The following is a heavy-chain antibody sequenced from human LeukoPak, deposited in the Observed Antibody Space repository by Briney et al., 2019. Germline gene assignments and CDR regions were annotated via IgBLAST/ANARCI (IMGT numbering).Heavy chain of an antibody. J-gene: IGHJ3*02. D-gene: IGHD3-3*01. CDR2: IIPILGIA. Sequence: SVKVSCKASGGTFSSYAISWVRQAPGQGLEWMGRIIPILGIANYAQKFQGRVTITADKSTSTAYMELSSLRSEDTAVYYCARSRAITIFGVGGGAFDIWGRGTMVTVSS. CDR1: GGTFSSYA. V-gene: IGHV1-69*04. CDR3: ARSRAITIFGVGGGAFDI.